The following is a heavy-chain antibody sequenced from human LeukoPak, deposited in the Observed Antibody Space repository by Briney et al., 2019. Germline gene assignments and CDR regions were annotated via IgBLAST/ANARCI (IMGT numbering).Heavy chain of an antibody. D-gene: IGHD3-16*01. CDR2: IYHSGSI. V-gene: IGHV4-4*02. CDR1: GGSISSRNW. J-gene: IGHJ6*02. Sequence: SETLSLTCAVSGGSISSRNWWSWVRQPPGKGLEWIGEIYHSGSINYNPFLKSRVTISVDKSKNQLSLRLTSVTAADTAVYYCARDDGAIRAYYYHGMDVWGQGTTVTVSS. CDR3: ARDDGAIRAYYYHGMDV.